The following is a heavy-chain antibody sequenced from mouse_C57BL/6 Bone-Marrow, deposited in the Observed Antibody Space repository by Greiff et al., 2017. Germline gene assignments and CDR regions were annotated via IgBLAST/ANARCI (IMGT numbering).Heavy chain of an antibody. CDR3: AREGNSYWYFDV. V-gene: IGHV1-55*01. J-gene: IGHJ1*03. CDR2: IYPGSGST. Sequence: QVQLQQPGAELVKPGASVKMSCKASGYTFTSYWITWVKQRPGQGLEWIGDIYPGSGSTNYNEKFKSKATLTVDTSSSTAYMQISSLTSEDSAVYYGAREGNSYWYFDVWGTGTTVTVSS. D-gene: IGHD2-1*01. CDR1: GYTFTSYW.